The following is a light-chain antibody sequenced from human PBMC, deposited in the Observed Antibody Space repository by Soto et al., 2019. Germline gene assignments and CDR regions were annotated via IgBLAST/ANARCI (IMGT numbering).Light chain of an antibody. Sequence: EIVTAQPPTPLSVSPGGIATLYCRASQTISGTLAWYQQKPGQAPRLLIHGASTRAPGFPARFSGSGSGTDFTLTISRLEPEDFAVYYCQQFGNSAYTFGQGTKVDI. CDR3: QQFGNSAYT. J-gene: IGKJ2*01. CDR2: GAS. V-gene: IGKV3-15*01. CDR1: QTISGT.